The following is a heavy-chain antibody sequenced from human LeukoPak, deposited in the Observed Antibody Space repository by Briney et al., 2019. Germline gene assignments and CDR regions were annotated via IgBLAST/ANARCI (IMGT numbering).Heavy chain of an antibody. V-gene: IGHV3-7*05. CDR1: GXTFSNYW. CDR3: ARGGVSRAAFDI. CDR2: IKLDGSEN. Sequence: GGSLRLSCAASGXTFSNYWMSWVRQAPGKGLEWVANIKLDGSENYYVDSVKGRFTISRDNAKNSLCLQMNSLRADDTAVYYCARGGVSRAAFDIWGQGTMVTVSS. J-gene: IGHJ3*02.